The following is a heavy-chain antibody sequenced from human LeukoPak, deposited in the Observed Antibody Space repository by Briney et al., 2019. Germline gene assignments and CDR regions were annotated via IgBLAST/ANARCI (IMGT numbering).Heavy chain of an antibody. V-gene: IGHV3-53*01. J-gene: IGHJ5*02. CDR2: IYSGDTT. CDR3: ARVLGNYYESWFDP. D-gene: IGHD3-10*01. CDR1: GFTVSTNS. Sequence: PGGSLRLSCVVSGFTVSTNSMTWVRQAPGKGLEWVSVIYSGDTTFYADSVEGRFIISRDSSKNTLYLQMNTLRAEDTAVYYCARVLGNYYESWFDPWGQGALVTVSS.